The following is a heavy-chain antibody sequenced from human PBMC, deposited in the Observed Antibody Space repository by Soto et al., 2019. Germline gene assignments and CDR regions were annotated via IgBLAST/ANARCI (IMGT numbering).Heavy chain of an antibody. CDR3: ARHGDYYYYGMDV. V-gene: IGHV3-53*01. J-gene: IGHJ6*02. CDR2: IYSGGST. CDR1: GFTVSSNY. Sequence: GGSLRLSCAASGFTVSSNYMSWVRQAPGKGLEWVSVIYSGGSTYYADSVKGRFTISRDNSKNTLYLQMNSLRAEDTAVYYCARHGDYYYYGMDVWGQGTTVTVSS. D-gene: IGHD3-10*01.